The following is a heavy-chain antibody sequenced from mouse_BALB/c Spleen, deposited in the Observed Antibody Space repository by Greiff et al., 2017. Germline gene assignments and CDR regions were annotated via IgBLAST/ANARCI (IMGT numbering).Heavy chain of an antibody. V-gene: IGHV2-6-5*01. CDR1: GFSLTDYG. J-gene: IGHJ1*01. CDR3: AKPTATYWYFDV. CDR2: IWGGGST. Sequence: QVQLQQSGPGLVAPSQSLPITCTVSGFSLTDYGVSWIRQPPGKGLEWLGVIWGGGSTYYNSALKSRLSISKDNSKSQVFLKMNSLQTDDTAMYYCAKPTATYWYFDVWGAGTTVTVSS. D-gene: IGHD1-2*01.